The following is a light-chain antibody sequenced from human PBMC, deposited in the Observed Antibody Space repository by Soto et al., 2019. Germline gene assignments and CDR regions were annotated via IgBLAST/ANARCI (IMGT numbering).Light chain of an antibody. J-gene: IGKJ1*01. Sequence: EIVLTQSPGTLSLSPGERATLPCRASQNITNNYVAWYQHKAGQAPRLLIYGASSRATGIPVRFSGSGSGTDFTLTISRLEPEDFAVCYCQQHGNSPRTFGQGTKVDIK. V-gene: IGKV3-20*01. CDR3: QQHGNSPRT. CDR2: GAS. CDR1: QNITNNY.